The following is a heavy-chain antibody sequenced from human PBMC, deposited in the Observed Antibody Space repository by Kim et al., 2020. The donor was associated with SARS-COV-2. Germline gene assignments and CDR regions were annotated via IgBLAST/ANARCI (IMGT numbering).Heavy chain of an antibody. CDR3: ARDLGDGYTFGGAFDI. CDR2: IIPIFGTA. D-gene: IGHD5-12*01. CDR1: GGTFSSYA. J-gene: IGHJ3*02. Sequence: SVKVSCKASGGTFSSYAISWVRQAPGQGLEWMGGIIPIFGTANYAQKFQGRVTITADESTSTAYMELSSLRSEDTAVYYCARDLGDGYTFGGAFDIWGQGTMVTVSS. V-gene: IGHV1-69*13.